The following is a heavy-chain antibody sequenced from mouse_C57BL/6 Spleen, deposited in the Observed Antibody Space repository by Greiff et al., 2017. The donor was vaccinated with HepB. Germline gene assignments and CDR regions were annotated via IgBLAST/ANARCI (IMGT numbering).Heavy chain of an antibody. J-gene: IGHJ1*03. CDR2: IDPENGDT. Sequence: VQLQQSGAELVRPGASVKLSCTASGFNIKDDYMHWVKQRPEQGLEWIGWIDPENGDTEYASKFQGKATITADPSSNTAYLQLSSLTSEDTAVYYCTTDYGNWYFDVWGTGTTVTVSS. CDR3: TTDYGNWYFDV. CDR1: GFNIKDDY. D-gene: IGHD2-1*01. V-gene: IGHV14-4*01.